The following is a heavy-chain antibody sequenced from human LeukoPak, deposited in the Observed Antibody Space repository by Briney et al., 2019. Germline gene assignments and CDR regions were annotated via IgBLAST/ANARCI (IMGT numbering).Heavy chain of an antibody. CDR3: ARARVYSSSSGRGYYFDY. V-gene: IGHV4-4*09. J-gene: IGHJ4*02. Sequence: SETLSLTCTVSGGSISSYYWSWIRQPPGKGLEWIGYIYTSGSTNYNPSLKSRVTISVDTSKNQFSLKLSSVTAADTAVYYCARARVYSSSSGRGYYFDYWGQGTLVTVSS. D-gene: IGHD6-6*01. CDR2: IYTSGST. CDR1: GGSISSYY.